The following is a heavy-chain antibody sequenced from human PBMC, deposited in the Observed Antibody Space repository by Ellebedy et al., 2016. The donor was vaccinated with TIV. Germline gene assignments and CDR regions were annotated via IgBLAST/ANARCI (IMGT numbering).Heavy chain of an antibody. V-gene: IGHV3-11*03. CDR3: ATLPDDYGDFVYGMDV. CDR1: GFTFSDYY. D-gene: IGHD4-17*01. J-gene: IGHJ6*02. CDR2: ISSSSSYT. Sequence: GESLKISXAASGFTFSDYYMSWIRQAPGKGLEWVSYISSSSSYTNYADSVKGRFTISRDNAKNSLYLQMNSLRAEDTAVYYCATLPDDYGDFVYGMDVWGQGTTVTVSS.